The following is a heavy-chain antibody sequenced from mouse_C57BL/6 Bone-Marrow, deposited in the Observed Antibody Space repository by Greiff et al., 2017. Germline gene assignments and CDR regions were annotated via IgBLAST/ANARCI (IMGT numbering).Heavy chain of an antibody. V-gene: IGHV1-47*01. CDR3: ARGGNYGGYYCDY. D-gene: IGHD2-1*01. CDR2: FHPYNDDT. J-gene: IGHJ2*01. Sequence: VQGVESGAELVKPGASVKMSCKASGYTFTTYPIEWMKQNHGKSLEWIGNFHPYNDDTKYNEKFKGKATLTVEKSSSTVYLELSRLTSADSAVYYCARGGNYGGYYCDYGGQGTTRTVSS. CDR1: GYTFTTYP.